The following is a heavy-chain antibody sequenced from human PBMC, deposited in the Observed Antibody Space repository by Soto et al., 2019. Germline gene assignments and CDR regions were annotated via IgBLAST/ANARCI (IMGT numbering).Heavy chain of an antibody. V-gene: IGHV4-59*01. Sequence: QVQLQESGPGLVKPSETLSLTCTVSGGSISSYYWSWIRQPPGKGLEWIGYIYYSGSTNYNPSLKSRVTISVDTSKNQFSLKLSSVTAADTAVYYCASFRTTVTTRHAFDIWGQGTMVTVSS. CDR3: ASFRTTVTTRHAFDI. CDR1: GGSISSYY. D-gene: IGHD4-17*01. J-gene: IGHJ3*02. CDR2: IYYSGST.